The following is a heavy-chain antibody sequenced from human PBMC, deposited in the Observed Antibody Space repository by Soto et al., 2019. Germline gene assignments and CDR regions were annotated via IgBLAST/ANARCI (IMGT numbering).Heavy chain of an antibody. CDR1: GGTFSSYA. D-gene: IGHD2-2*01. J-gene: IGHJ6*02. CDR3: ARSQGSSTSLEIYYYYYYGMDV. V-gene: IGHV1-69*01. CDR2: IIPISETT. Sequence: QVQLVQSGAEVKKPGSSVKVSGKASGGTFSSYAISWGRQAPGQGLEWMGGIIPISETTNYAQKFQGRVTITADESKSTAYMELSSLRSEDTAVYYCARSQGSSTSLEIYYYYYYGMDVWGQGTTVTVSS.